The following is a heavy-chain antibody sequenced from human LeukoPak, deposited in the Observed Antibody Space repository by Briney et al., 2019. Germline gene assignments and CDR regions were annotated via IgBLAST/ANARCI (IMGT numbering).Heavy chain of an antibody. CDR2: INHSGST. CDR1: GGSFSGYY. Sequence: PSETLSLTCAVYGGSFSGYYWSWTRQPPGKGLEWIGEINHSGSTNYNPSLKSRVTISVDTSKNQFSLKLSSVTAADTAVYYCASWVKVDTAMVKGNYYYGMDVWGQGTTVTVSS. D-gene: IGHD5-18*01. CDR3: ASWVKVDTAMVKGNYYYGMDV. J-gene: IGHJ6*02. V-gene: IGHV4-34*01.